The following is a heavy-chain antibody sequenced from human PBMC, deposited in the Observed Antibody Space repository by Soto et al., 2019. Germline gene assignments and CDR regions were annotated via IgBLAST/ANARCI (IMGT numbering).Heavy chain of an antibody. J-gene: IGHJ5*02. V-gene: IGHV1-8*01. CDR1: GYTFTSYD. D-gene: IGHD6-6*01. CDR3: ARRRIAAQVPRFAP. Sequence: QVQLVQSGAEVKKPGASVKVSCKASGYTFTSYDINWVRQATGQGLEWMGWMNPNSGNTGYAQKFQGRVTMTRNTSISTAYMELSSLRSEDTAVYYCARRRIAAQVPRFAPWGQGTLVTVSS. CDR2: MNPNSGNT.